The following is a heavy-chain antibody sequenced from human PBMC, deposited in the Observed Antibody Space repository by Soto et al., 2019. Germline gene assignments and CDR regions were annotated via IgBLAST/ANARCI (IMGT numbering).Heavy chain of an antibody. D-gene: IGHD3-9*01. Sequence: SETLSLTCAVSGGSIGTYYWSWIRQPPGKGLEWIGYIYYRGNTDYNPSLKSRVTISLDTPKNQFSLKLSSVTAADTAVYYCARLPVYYDILNSYTTYYFDFSGQAILVTVSS. CDR1: GGSIGTYY. J-gene: IGHJ4*02. CDR2: IYYRGNT. CDR3: ARLPVYYDILNSYTTYYFDF. V-gene: IGHV4-59*08.